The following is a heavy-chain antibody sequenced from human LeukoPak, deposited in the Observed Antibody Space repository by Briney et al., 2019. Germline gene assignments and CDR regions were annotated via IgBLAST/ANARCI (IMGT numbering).Heavy chain of an antibody. D-gene: IGHD3-22*01. CDR2: ISGSGGST. CDR3: AKVPYDTSGYHYFEY. V-gene: IGHV3-23*01. CDR1: GFTFNKYA. Sequence: PGGSLGLSCAASGFTFNKYAMSWVRQAPGKGLEWVSAISGSGGSTYYADSVRGRFTISGDNSKNTLYLQMNSLRAEDTAVYYCAKVPYDTSGYHYFEYWGQGTLVTVSS. J-gene: IGHJ4*02.